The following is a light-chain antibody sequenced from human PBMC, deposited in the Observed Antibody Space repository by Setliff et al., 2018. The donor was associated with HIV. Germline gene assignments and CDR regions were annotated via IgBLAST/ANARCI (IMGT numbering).Light chain of an antibody. V-gene: IGLV2-14*03. J-gene: IGLJ1*01. Sequence: QSVLAQPASVSGSPGQSINISCTGTSSDVGGYNYVSWYQQHPGKAPKLMIYDVRHRPSGVSNRFSGSKSGNTASLTISGLQSEDEADYYCCSYAGSYTSLYVFGTGTKVTVL. CDR3: CSYAGSYTSLYV. CDR2: DVR. CDR1: SSDVGGYNY.